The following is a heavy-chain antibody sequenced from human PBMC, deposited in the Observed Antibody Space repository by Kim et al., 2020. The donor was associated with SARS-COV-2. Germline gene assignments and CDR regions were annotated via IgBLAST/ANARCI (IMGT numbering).Heavy chain of an antibody. CDR3: AKDLEYSSSWYTKDYYYYGMDI. CDR1: GFTFSSYG. D-gene: IGHD6-13*01. CDR2: ISYDGSNK. V-gene: IGHV3-30*18. J-gene: IGHJ6*02. Sequence: GRSLRLSCAASGFTFSSYGMHWVRQAPGKGLEWVAVISYDGSNKYYADSVKGRFTISRDNSKNTLYLQMNSLRAEDTAVYYCAKDLEYSSSWYTKDYYYYGMDIWGQGTTVTVSS.